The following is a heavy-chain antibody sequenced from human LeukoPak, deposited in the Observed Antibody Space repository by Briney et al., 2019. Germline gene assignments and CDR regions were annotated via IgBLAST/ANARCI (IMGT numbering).Heavy chain of an antibody. D-gene: IGHD5-12*01. CDR3: AGDRVATSLGY. CDR1: GGSISSYY. J-gene: IGHJ4*02. V-gene: IGHV4-59*01. Sequence: SETLSLTCTVSGGSISSYYWSWIRQPPGKGLEWIGYIYYSGSTNYNPSLKSRVTISVDTSKNQFSLKLSSVTAADTAVYYCAGDRVATSLGYWGQGTLVTVSS. CDR2: IYYSGST.